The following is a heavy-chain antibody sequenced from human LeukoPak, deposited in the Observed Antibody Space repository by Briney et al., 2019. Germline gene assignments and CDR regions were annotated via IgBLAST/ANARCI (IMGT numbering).Heavy chain of an antibody. CDR1: GYTFTSYG. J-gene: IGHJ4*02. V-gene: IGHV1-24*01. D-gene: IGHD1-7*01. CDR2: FDPEDGET. Sequence: ASVKVSCKASGYTFTSYGISWVRQAPGKGLEWMGGFDPEDGETIYAQKFQGRVTMTEDTSTDTVYMELSSLRSEDTAVYYCATTPPNWNYVSWGLDYWGQGTLVTVSS. CDR3: ATTPPNWNYVSWGLDY.